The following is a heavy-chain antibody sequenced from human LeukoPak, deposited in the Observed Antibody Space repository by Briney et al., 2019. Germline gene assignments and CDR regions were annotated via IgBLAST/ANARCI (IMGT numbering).Heavy chain of an antibody. CDR1: GFTFDDYA. J-gene: IGHJ4*02. V-gene: IGHV3-9*01. CDR3: AKDRVSNYYDSSGYSAGGFDY. D-gene: IGHD3-22*01. Sequence: GGSLRLSCAASGFTFDDYAMPWVRHAPGKGLEWVSGISWNSGSIGYADSVKGRFTISRDNAKNSLYLQMNSLRAEDTALYYCAKDRVSNYYDSSGYSAGGFDYWGQGTLVTVSS. CDR2: ISWNSGSI.